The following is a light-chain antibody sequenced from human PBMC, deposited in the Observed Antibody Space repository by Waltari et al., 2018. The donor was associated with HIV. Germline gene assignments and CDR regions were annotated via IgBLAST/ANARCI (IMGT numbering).Light chain of an antibody. V-gene: IGKV3-15*01. CDR1: QSVSSN. CDR2: GAS. J-gene: IGKJ1*01. Sequence: EIVMTQSPATLSLSPGERATLSCRASQSVSSNLAWYQQKPGLAPRLLIYGASTRATGIPARFSGSGSGTGFTLTISSLQSEDFAVYYCQQYNNWASWTFGQGTNVEI. CDR3: QQYNNWASWT.